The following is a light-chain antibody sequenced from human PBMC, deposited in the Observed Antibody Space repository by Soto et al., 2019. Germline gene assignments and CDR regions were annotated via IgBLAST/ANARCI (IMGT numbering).Light chain of an antibody. CDR1: EDINGW. CDR2: AAS. Sequence: DVQMTQSPSSLSASVGDRVTITCRASEDINGWLAWYQQKPGTAPKSLIYAASILQTGVPSRFSGSVSGTDFTLTISRLQPEDSATYYCQQYNIYPLTFGGGTKVEIK. V-gene: IGKV1D-16*01. CDR3: QQYNIYPLT. J-gene: IGKJ4*01.